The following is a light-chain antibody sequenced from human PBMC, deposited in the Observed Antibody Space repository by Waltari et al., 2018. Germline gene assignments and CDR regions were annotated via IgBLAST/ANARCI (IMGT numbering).Light chain of an antibody. CDR3: MQALQTPLT. V-gene: IGKV2-28*01. CDR2: LGS. CDR1: QSLLQSNGNNY. Sequence: DIVMTQSPLSLPVTPGETASISCRSSQSLLQSNGNNYLDWYLQKPGQSPQLLIYLGSNRASGVPDRFSGSGSGTDFTLKISRVEAEDVGVYYCMQALQTPLTFGGGTKVEIK. J-gene: IGKJ4*01.